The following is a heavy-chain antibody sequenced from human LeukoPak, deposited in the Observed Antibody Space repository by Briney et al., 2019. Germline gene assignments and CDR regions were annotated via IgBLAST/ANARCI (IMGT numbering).Heavy chain of an antibody. J-gene: IGHJ3*02. CDR1: GYFISSGYY. CDR2: MFHSGNT. CDR3: ARAWTAVTLVDAFDI. Sequence: KASETLSLTCTVSGYFISSGYYWGWIRQSPGKGLEWIGTMFHSGNTYYNPSLNSRVTLSVDTSKNQFSLKLSSVTAADTAVYYCARAWTAVTLVDAFDIWGQGTMVTVSS. D-gene: IGHD4-23*01. V-gene: IGHV4-38-2*02.